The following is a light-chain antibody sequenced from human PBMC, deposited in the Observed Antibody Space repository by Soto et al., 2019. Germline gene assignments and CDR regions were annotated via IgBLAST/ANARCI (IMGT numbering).Light chain of an antibody. J-gene: IGKJ1*01. CDR1: QSVSSSY. Sequence: IVLTQSPGTLSLSPGERATLSCRASQSVSSSYLAWYQQKPGQAPRLLIYGASSRAPGIPDRFSGSGSGTDFTLTISRLEPEDFAVYYCQQYGSSRTVGQGTKV. CDR3: QQYGSSRT. V-gene: IGKV3-20*01. CDR2: GAS.